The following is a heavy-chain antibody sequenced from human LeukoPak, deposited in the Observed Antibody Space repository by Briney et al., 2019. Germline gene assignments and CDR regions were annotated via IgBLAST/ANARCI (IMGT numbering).Heavy chain of an antibody. CDR2: FDPEDGET. V-gene: IGHV1-24*01. D-gene: IGHD6-13*01. J-gene: IGHJ4*02. CDR3: ATDLLASSSWWGFDY. CDR1: GYSISEVS. Sequence: ASVTLSCKVSGYSISEVSIHWLLQAPAKGLEWMGGFDPEDGETIYAQKFQGRVTMTEDTSTGTAYMELSSLRSEDTAVYCCATDLLASSSWWGFDYWGQGTLVTVST.